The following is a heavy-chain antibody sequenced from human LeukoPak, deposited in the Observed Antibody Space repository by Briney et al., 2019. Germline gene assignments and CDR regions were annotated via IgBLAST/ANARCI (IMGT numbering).Heavy chain of an antibody. Sequence: GGALKPSCAASGVTFSGSAMHWVRQASGKGLEWIGRIRSKVNNYATTYGVSVKGRLTICRDDSKNTAYLQMNRLNLKDTAVYYCTLFRETGTTPRDFYQFTMDVWGQGTTVTVSS. D-gene: IGHD7-27*01. CDR2: IRSKVNNYAT. J-gene: IGHJ6*02. CDR3: TLFRETGTTPRDFYQFTMDV. V-gene: IGHV3-73*01. CDR1: GVTFSGSA.